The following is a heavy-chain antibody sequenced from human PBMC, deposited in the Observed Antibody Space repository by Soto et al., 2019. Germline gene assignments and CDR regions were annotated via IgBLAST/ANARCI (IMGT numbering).Heavy chain of an antibody. J-gene: IGHJ6*01. Sequence: PGESLKISWKTAEYSFTSHWIAWVRQMPGKGLEWMGIIYPSDSDIRYRPSFQGQVTISVDKSISTAYLQWSSLKASDTATYYCARQDYSNYRGGMDVWGQGTTVTVSS. CDR2: IYPSDSDI. CDR1: EYSFTSHW. CDR3: ARQDYSNYRGGMDV. V-gene: IGHV5-51*01. D-gene: IGHD2-2*01.